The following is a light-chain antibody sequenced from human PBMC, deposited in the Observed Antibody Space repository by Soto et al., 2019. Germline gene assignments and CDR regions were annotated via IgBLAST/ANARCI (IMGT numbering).Light chain of an antibody. CDR1: SSDVGGYNY. CDR3: SSYTSSSTRV. Sequence: QSALTQPASVSGSPGQSITISCTGTSSDVGGYNYVSWYQQHPGKAPKLMNYEVSNRPSGVSNRFSGSKSGNTASLTISGLQAEDGADYYCSSYTSSSTRVFGGGTKLTVL. CDR2: EVS. J-gene: IGLJ3*02. V-gene: IGLV2-14*01.